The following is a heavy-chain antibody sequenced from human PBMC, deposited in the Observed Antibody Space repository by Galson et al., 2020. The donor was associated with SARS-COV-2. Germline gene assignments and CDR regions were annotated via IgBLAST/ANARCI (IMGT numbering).Heavy chain of an antibody. V-gene: IGHV3-11*01. CDR2: ISSSGSTI. D-gene: IGHD5-12*01. Sequence: TGGSLRLSCAASGFTFSDYYMSWIRQAPGKGLEWVSYISSSGSTIYYADSVKGRFTISRDNAKNSLYLQMNSLRAEDTAVYYCARGALDIVVTNGEDWFDPWGQGTLVTVSS. J-gene: IGHJ5*02. CDR3: ARGALDIVVTNGEDWFDP. CDR1: GFTFSDYY.